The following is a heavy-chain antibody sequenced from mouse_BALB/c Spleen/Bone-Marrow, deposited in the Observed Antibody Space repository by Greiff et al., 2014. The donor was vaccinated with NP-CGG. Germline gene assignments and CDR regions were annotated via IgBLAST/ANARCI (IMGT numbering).Heavy chain of an antibody. CDR3: ARNAFYRGYAMDY. D-gene: IGHD2-12*01. Sequence: EVKLMESGGGLVQPGGSLKLSCATSGFTFSDYYMYWVRQTPEKRLEWVAYISNCGGSTYYPDTVKGRFTISRDNAKNTLYLQMSRLKSEDTAMYYCARNAFYRGYAMDYWGQGTSVTVSS. J-gene: IGHJ4*01. CDR2: ISNCGGST. CDR1: GFTFSDYY. V-gene: IGHV5-12*02.